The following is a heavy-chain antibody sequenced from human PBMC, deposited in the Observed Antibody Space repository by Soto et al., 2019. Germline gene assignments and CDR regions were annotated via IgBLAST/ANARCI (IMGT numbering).Heavy chain of an antibody. CDR2: VNAGNDNT. J-gene: IGHJ4*02. D-gene: IGHD5-18*01. CDR3: AREVPYGYSRFDY. Sequence: QVPLVQSGAEVKKPGASVKVSCRTSGYTFTNNVIHWVRQAPGQRLEWIGWVNAGNDNTKWSREFQGRLTLTKETSATTAYMELSSLTPEDTAIYFCAREVPYGYSRFDYWGQGTLVTVSS. CDR1: GYTFTNNV. V-gene: IGHV1-3*01.